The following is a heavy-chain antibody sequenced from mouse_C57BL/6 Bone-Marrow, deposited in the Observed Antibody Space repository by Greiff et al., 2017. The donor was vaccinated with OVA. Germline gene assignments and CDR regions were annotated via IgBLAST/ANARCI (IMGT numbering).Heavy chain of an antibody. Sequence: QVQLQQPGAELVKPGASVKLSCKASGYTFTSYWMHWVKQRPGQGLEWIGMIHPNSGSTNYNEKFKSKATLTVDKSSSTAYMQLSSLTSEDSAVYYCEYGYYLYWYFDVWGTGTTVTVSS. CDR1: GYTFTSYW. CDR3: EYGYYLYWYFDV. CDR2: IHPNSGST. J-gene: IGHJ1*03. D-gene: IGHD2-10*02. V-gene: IGHV1-64*01.